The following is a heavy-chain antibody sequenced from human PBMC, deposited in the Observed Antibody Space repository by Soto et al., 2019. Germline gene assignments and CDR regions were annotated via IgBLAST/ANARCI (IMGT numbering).Heavy chain of an antibody. D-gene: IGHD1-1*01. CDR3: AGDPKLEGIDV. Sequence: LSLTCSVSGGSFSSDSFIWSWVRQFPGKGLEWMGYIYYSGTTYYNPALRSRVIMSVDTSKNQFPLRLSLVPAAARAGYYCAGDPKLEGIDVSGQGTTVTVSS. J-gene: IGHJ6*02. CDR1: GGSFSSDSFI. V-gene: IGHV4-31*03. CDR2: IYYSGTT.